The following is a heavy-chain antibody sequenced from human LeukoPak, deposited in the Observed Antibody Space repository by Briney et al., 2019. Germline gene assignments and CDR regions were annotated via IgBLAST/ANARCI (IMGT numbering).Heavy chain of an antibody. V-gene: IGHV3-30*04. D-gene: IGHD2-15*01. CDR2: ISYDGSNK. CDR3: ARPVVAATTPDTFDI. J-gene: IGHJ3*02. CDR1: GFTFSSYT. Sequence: PGGSLRLSCAASGFTFSSYTMHWVRQAPGKGLEWVAVISYDGSNKYYADSVKGRFTMSRDNAKNSLYLQMNSLRAEDTAVYYCARPVVAATTPDTFDIWGQGTMVTVSS.